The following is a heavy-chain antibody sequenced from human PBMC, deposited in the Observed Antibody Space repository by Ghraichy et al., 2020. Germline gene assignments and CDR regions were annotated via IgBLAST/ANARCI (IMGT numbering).Heavy chain of an antibody. J-gene: IGHJ3*02. V-gene: IGHV4-39*01. Sequence: SETLSLTCTVSGGSISSNSYYWGWIRQPPGKGLEWIGSIFYSGSTYYNPSLKSRVTISVDTSKNQFSLKLSSVTGADTAVYYCARQRARPVFAFEIWGQGTMVTVSS. CDR1: GGSISSNSYY. CDR3: ARQRARPVFAFEI. D-gene: IGHD6-6*01. CDR2: IFYSGST.